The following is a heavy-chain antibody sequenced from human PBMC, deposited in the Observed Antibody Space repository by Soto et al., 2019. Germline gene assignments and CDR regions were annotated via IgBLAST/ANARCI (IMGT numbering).Heavy chain of an antibody. CDR1: RFTFSGYW. CDR3: ARGARI. J-gene: IGHJ3*02. V-gene: IGHV3-7*04. Sequence: EVQLVESGGDLVQPGGSLRLSCADSRFTFSGYWMYWVRQAPGKGLYWVANIKEDGSEKNYVDSVRGRFTSSRDNAKTSLYLQMNSMRAGDTAVYYCARGARIWGQGTMVTVS. CDR2: IKEDGSEK.